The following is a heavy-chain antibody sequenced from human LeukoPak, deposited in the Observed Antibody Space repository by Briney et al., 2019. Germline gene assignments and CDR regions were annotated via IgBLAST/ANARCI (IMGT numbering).Heavy chain of an antibody. D-gene: IGHD6-13*01. V-gene: IGHV4-59*08. CDR3: ARRSPYSSSWYFDY. J-gene: IGHJ4*02. CDR2: IYYSGST. Sequence: SETQSLTCTVSGGSISSYYWSWIRQPPGKGLEWIGYIYYSGSTNYNPSLKSRVTISVDTSKNQFSLKLSSVTAADTAVYYCARRSPYSSSWYFDYWGQGTLVTVSS. CDR1: GGSISSYY.